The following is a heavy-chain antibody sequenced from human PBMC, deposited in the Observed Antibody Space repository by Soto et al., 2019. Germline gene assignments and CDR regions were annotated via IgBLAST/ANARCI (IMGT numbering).Heavy chain of an antibody. J-gene: IGHJ3*02. V-gene: IGHV3-23*01. CDR2: ILVDGRT. Sequence: XGCLRLSCAASGFSCSSYDMSWVRQAPGKGLEWVSTILVDGRTFYVDSVKGRFTISRDSSQNTVYLQMNSLTAGDTALYYCAKATATGGGAFDICGQRTMVTVSS. CDR3: AKATATGGGAFDI. CDR1: GFSCSSYD. D-gene: IGHD2-8*02.